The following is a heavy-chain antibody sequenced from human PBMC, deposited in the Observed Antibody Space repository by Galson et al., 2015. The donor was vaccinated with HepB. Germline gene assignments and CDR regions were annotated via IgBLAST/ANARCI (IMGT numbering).Heavy chain of an antibody. D-gene: IGHD1-26*01. J-gene: IGHJ4*02. CDR3: AVGSSWSGHFDY. Sequence: SVKVSCKASGGTFSSYAISWVRQAPGQGLEWMGRIIPILGIANYAQKFQGRVTITADKSTSTAYMELSSLRSEDTAVYYCAVGSSWSGHFDYWGQGTLVTVSS. CDR1: GGTFSSYA. CDR2: IIPILGIA. V-gene: IGHV1-69*04.